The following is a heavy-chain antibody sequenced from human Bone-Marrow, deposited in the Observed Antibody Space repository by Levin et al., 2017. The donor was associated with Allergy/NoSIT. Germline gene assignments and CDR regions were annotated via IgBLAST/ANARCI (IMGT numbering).Heavy chain of an antibody. CDR3: ASDPARGYYDGSGYSGDH. Sequence: GESLKISCAASGFTFRHYTMNWVRQAPGKGLEWVSCITSSGDGTYYADSVKGRFTISRDNAKNSLYLQLNRLRDEDTAMYYCASDPARGYYDGSGYSGDHWGQGALVTVSS. D-gene: IGHD3-22*01. CDR2: ITSSGDGT. V-gene: IGHV3-48*02. J-gene: IGHJ4*02. CDR1: GFTFRHYT.